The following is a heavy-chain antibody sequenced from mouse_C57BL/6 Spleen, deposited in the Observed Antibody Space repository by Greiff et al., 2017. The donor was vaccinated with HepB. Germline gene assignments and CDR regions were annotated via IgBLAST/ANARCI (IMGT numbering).Heavy chain of an antibody. J-gene: IGHJ1*03. Sequence: EVKLVESGPGLAKPSQTLSLTCSVTGYSITSDYWNWIRKFPGNKLEYMGYISYSGSTYYNPSLKSRISITRDTSKNQYYLQLNSVTTEDTATYYCARYYYYGSSYWYFDVWGTGTTVTVSS. D-gene: IGHD1-1*01. CDR1: GYSITSDY. CDR2: ISYSGST. CDR3: ARYYYYGSSYWYFDV. V-gene: IGHV3-8*01.